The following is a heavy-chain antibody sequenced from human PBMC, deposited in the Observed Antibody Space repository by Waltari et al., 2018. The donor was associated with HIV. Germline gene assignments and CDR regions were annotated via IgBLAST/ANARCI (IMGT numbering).Heavy chain of an antibody. CDR1: GSPFTTFA. D-gene: IGHD5-18*01. V-gene: IGHV3-23*04. Sequence: EVQLGASGGGLVQPGGSLRLSGPDFGSPFTTFAMRWVRQAPGKGLGWGSVMGASGGTTYYADSVKGRFTVSRDNFKNTVYLQMNSLRAGDTAIYYCAKAVMETAVSSPVDCWGQGALVTVSS. CDR2: MGASGGTT. CDR3: AKAVMETAVSSPVDC. J-gene: IGHJ4*02.